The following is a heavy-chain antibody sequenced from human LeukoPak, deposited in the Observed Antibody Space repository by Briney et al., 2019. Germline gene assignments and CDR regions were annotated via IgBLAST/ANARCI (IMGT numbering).Heavy chain of an antibody. CDR1: GFTVSSYW. CDR3: TRASAYVWGSYRTNYYFDY. Sequence: QPGGSLRLSCAASGFTVSSYWMHWVRQAPGKGLVWVSRINSDGSSTSYADSVKGRFTISRDNAKNTLYLQMNSLRAEDTAVYYCTRASAYVWGSYRTNYYFDYWGQGTLVTVSS. D-gene: IGHD3-16*02. CDR2: INSDGSST. J-gene: IGHJ4*02. V-gene: IGHV3-74*01.